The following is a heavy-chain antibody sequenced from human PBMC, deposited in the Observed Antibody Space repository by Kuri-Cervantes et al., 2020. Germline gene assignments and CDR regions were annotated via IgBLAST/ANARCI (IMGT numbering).Heavy chain of an antibody. V-gene: IGHV1-69*06. CDR3: ARDWSGQLAP. D-gene: IGHD6-6*01. J-gene: IGHJ4*02. CDR2: IIPIFGTA. Sequence: SVKVSCRASGGTFSSYAISWVRQAPGQGLEWMGGIIPIFGTANYAQKFQGRVTITADKSTSTAYMELSGLRHEDTAVYYCARDWSGQLAPWGQGTLVTVSS. CDR1: GGTFSSYA.